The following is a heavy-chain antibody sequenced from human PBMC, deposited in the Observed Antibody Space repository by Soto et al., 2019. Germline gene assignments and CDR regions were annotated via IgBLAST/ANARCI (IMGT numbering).Heavy chain of an antibody. J-gene: IGHJ4*02. CDR1: GFTFSSYW. D-gene: IGHD3-3*01. CDR3: ARDGGYDFWSGYWNY. V-gene: IGHV3-7*01. CDR2: IKQDGSEK. Sequence: GGSLRLSCAASGFTFSSYWMSWVRQAPGKGLEWVANIKQDGSEKYYVDSVKGRFTISGDNAKNSLYLQMNSLRAEDTAVYYCARDGGYDFWSGYWNYWGQGTLVTVSS.